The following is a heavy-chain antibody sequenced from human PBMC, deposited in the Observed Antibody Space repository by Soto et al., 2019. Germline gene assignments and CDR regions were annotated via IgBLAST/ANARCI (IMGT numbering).Heavy chain of an antibody. V-gene: IGHV3-43*01. Sequence: GGSLRLSCAASGFTFDDYTMHWVRQAPGKGLEWVSLISWDGGSTYYADSVKGRFTTSRDNSKNSLYLQMNSLRTEDTALYYCAKGSYDSSGYYTGLFDYWGQGTLVTVSS. CDR2: ISWDGGST. J-gene: IGHJ4*02. D-gene: IGHD3-22*01. CDR3: AKGSYDSSGYYTGLFDY. CDR1: GFTFDDYT.